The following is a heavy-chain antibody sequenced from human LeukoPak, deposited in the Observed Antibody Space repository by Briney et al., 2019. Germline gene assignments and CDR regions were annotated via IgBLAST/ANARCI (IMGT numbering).Heavy chain of an antibody. V-gene: IGHV4-59*01. J-gene: IGHJ3*02. CDR3: ARDLGAVAGSDAFDI. CDR1: GGSISSYY. CDR2: IYYSGST. Sequence: SETLSLTCTVSGGSISSYYWSWIRQPPGKGLEWLGYIYYSGSTNYNPSLKSRVTISVDTSKNQFSLKLSSVTAADTAVYYCARDLGAVAGSDAFDIWGQGTMVTVSS. D-gene: IGHD6-19*01.